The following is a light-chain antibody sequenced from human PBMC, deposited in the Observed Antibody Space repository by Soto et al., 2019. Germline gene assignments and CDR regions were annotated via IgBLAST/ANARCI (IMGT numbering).Light chain of an antibody. CDR2: EVR. Sequence: QSVLTQPASVSGSPGQSITISCTGTSSDVGGYNHVSWYQQHPGKAPKLIIYEVRNRPSGVSNRLSGSKSGNTASLTISGLQADDEADYYCCSYTSSSIRVFGGGTKVIVL. CDR3: CSYTSSSIRV. J-gene: IGLJ3*02. CDR1: SSDVGGYNH. V-gene: IGLV2-14*01.